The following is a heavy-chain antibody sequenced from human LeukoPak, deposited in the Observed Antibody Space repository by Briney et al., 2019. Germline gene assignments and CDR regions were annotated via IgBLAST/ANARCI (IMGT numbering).Heavy chain of an antibody. CDR2: IYYSGST. Sequence: SETLSLTCTVSGVSMSSYYWSWIRQPPGKGLEWIGYIYYSGSTNYNPSLKSRVTISVDTSKNQFSLKLSSVTAADTAVYYCARKSAAAATAFDYWGQGTLVTVSS. J-gene: IGHJ4*02. V-gene: IGHV4-59*01. CDR1: GVSMSSYY. D-gene: IGHD6-13*01. CDR3: ARKSAAAATAFDY.